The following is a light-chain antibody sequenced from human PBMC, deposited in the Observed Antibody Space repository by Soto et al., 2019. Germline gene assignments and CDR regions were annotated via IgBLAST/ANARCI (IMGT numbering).Light chain of an antibody. CDR2: GVT. Sequence: QSALTQPASVSGSPGQSITISCTGTNSDVGGYNFVSWYHQQPGKAPKLMIYGVTNRPSGVSNRFSGSKSGNTASLTISGLQAEDEADYYCSSYTASSTLVFGGGTKVTVL. CDR3: SSYTASSTLV. J-gene: IGLJ3*02. V-gene: IGLV2-14*01. CDR1: NSDVGGYNF.